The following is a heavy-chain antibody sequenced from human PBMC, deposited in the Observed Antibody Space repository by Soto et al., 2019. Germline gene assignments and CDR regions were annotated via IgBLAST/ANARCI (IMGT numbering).Heavy chain of an antibody. J-gene: IGHJ5*02. CDR3: ARGQRFPDWFDL. D-gene: IGHD3-3*01. Sequence: SETLSLTCTVSGGAINSYYWTWIRQPAGKGLEWIGRIYSSGSTKYNPSLQSRVTMSLETSKNQFSLRLTSVTAADTAVYYCARGQRFPDWFDLWAQRTSVTVSS. V-gene: IGHV4-4*07. CDR2: IYSSGST. CDR1: GGAINSYY.